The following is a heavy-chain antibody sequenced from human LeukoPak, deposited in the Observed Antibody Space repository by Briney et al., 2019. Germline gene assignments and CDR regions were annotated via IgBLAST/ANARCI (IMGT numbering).Heavy chain of an antibody. CDR1: GFTFSSYA. CDR2: ISGSGGST. CDR3: AKDPHIVVVPTRYYFDY. V-gene: IGHV3-23*01. D-gene: IGHD2-2*01. Sequence: PGGSLRLSCAASGFTFSSYAMSWVRQAPGKGLEWVSAISGSGGSTYYADSVKGWFTISRDNSKNTLYLQMNSLRAEDTAVYYCAKDPHIVVVPTRYYFDYWGQGTLVTVSS. J-gene: IGHJ4*02.